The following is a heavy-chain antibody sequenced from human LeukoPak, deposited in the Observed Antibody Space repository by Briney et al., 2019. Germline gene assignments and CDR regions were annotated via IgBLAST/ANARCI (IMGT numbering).Heavy chain of an antibody. CDR3: ARRGTDYCTPSSCHPNWFAP. V-gene: IGHV3-11*03. Sequence: GGSLRLSCAASGFIFSNYYMSWMRQAPGKGLEWLSYIDGSSSRTNYADSVKGRFTISRDNVKNSLYLQMNSLRAEDTAVYFCARRGTDYCTPSSCHPNWFAPWGQGTQVTVSS. J-gene: IGHJ5*02. CDR1: GFIFSNYY. CDR2: IDGSSSRT. D-gene: IGHD4-11*01.